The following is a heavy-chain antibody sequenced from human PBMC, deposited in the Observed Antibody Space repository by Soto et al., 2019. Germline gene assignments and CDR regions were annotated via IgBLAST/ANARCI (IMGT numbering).Heavy chain of an antibody. CDR3: ARAVFFNSGSYPTSPYDY. V-gene: IGHV4-59*01. Sequence: TSETLSLTCTVSGGSISSYYWSWIRQPPGKGLEWIGYIYYSGSTNYNPSLKSRVTISVDTSKNQCSLKLSSVTAADMAVYYCARAVFFNSGSYPTSPYDYWGQGTLVTVSS. J-gene: IGHJ4*02. CDR2: IYYSGST. CDR1: GGSISSYY. D-gene: IGHD1-26*01.